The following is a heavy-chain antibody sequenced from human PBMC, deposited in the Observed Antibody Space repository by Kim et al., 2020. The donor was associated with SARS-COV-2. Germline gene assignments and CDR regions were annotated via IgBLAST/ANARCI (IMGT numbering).Heavy chain of an antibody. CDR3: ARDKAAQSLNWGWFDT. V-gene: IGHV4-30-2*01. J-gene: IGHJ5*02. CDR2: IYHSGST. Sequence: SETLSLTCAVSGGSISSDGYSWSWIRQPPGKGLEWIGHIYHSGSTYYNPSLKSRVTIPVDRSKNHFSLNLSSVTAADTAVYYCARDKAAQSLNWGWFDTWGQGTLVTVSA. CDR1: GGSISSDGYS. D-gene: IGHD7-27*01.